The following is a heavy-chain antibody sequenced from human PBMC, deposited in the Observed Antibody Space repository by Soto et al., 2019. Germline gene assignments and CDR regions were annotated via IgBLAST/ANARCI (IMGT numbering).Heavy chain of an antibody. CDR3: LVASAAY. CDR2: ITSNGGST. Sequence: GGSLRLSCSASGFTFSSYVMNWVRQAPGKGLEYVSGITSNGGSTFYADSVKGRFIISRDNSQNTVYLQMSSLTTADTAVYYCLVASAAYWGQGT. CDR1: GFTFSSYV. J-gene: IGHJ4*02. D-gene: IGHD6-13*01. V-gene: IGHV3-64D*06.